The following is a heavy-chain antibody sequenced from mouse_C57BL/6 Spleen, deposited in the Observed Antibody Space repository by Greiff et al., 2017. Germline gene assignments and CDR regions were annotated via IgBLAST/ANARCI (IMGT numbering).Heavy chain of an antibody. Sequence: QVQLQQPGAELVMPGASVKLSCKASGYTFTSYWMHWVKQRPGQGLEWIGEFDPSDSYTNYNQKFKGKSTLTVDKSSSTAYMQLSSLTSEDSAVYYCARGLDDYFDYWGQGTTLTVSS. D-gene: IGHD6-1*01. J-gene: IGHJ2*01. CDR3: ARGLDDYFDY. CDR1: GYTFTSYW. V-gene: IGHV1-69*01. CDR2: FDPSDSYT.